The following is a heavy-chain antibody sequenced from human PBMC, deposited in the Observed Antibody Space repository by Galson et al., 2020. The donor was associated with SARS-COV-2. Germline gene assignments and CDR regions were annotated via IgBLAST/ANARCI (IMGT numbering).Heavy chain of an antibody. Sequence: SETLSLTCTVSGYSVSTTNYWGWVRQPPGRGLEWIGSVYPSGTTYYNPSLKSRVTISVDTSKNQFSLRLDSVTAADTALYYCARQGVNMIVLVTGPVWYFDLWGRGTLVTGSS. CDR1: GYSVSTTNY. CDR3: ARQGVNMIVLVTGPVWYFDL. CDR2: VYPSGTT. V-gene: IGHV4-38-2*02. J-gene: IGHJ2*01. D-gene: IGHD3-22*01.